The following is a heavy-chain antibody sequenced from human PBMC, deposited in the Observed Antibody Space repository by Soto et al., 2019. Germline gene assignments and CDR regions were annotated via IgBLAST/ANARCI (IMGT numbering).Heavy chain of an antibody. J-gene: IGHJ4*02. CDR1: GFIFSRYS. Sequence: GGSLRLSCAVSGFIFSRYSMNWVRQAPGKGLEWVSSIGTSGSYIYDTDSVKGRFTISRDNTKDSLYLQMNSLRAEDTAIYYCARGSVFMALHYWGQGPPVT. CDR2: IGTSGSYI. V-gene: IGHV3-21*01. D-gene: IGHD3-10*01. CDR3: ARGSVFMALHY.